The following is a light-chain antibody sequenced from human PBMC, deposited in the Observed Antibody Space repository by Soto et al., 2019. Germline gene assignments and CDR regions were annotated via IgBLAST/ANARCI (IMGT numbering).Light chain of an antibody. J-gene: IGKJ4*01. CDR1: QAISTW. Sequence: MLISLCPFIPFASLGVRVTITCRASQAISTWLAWYQQKPGRAPRLLIHDASSLESGVPSRFSGSGSGTEFTLTITSLQLDDVRTYYCQQYTSYLLTFGRGTKVNI. V-gene: IGKV1-5*01. CDR2: DAS. CDR3: QQYTSYLLT.